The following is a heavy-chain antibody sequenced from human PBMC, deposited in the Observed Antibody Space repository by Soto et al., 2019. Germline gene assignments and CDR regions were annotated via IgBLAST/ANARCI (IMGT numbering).Heavy chain of an antibody. CDR1: GGSISSYY. V-gene: IGHV4-59*08. CDR3: ARRLYYDSSGFEGGGMDV. Sequence: TLSLTCTVSGGSISSYYWSWIRQPPGKGLEWIGYIYYSGSTNYNPSLKSRVTISVDTSKNQFSLKLSSVTAADTAVYYCARRLYYDSSGFEGGGMDVWGQGTTVTVSS. J-gene: IGHJ6*02. CDR2: IYYSGST. D-gene: IGHD3-22*01.